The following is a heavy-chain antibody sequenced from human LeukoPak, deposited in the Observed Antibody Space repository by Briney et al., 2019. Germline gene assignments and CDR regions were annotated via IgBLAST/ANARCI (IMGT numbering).Heavy chain of an antibody. CDR1: GFTFSRYW. D-gene: IGHD6-13*01. Sequence: GGSLRLSCAASGFTFSRYWMSWVRQAPGKGLEWVANIEQDGSEKYYVDSVKGRFTISRDNAKNSLYLQMNSLRAEDTAVYYCARDLGYSSSWYVYYYYYGMDVWGQGTTVTVSS. J-gene: IGHJ6*02. CDR2: IEQDGSEK. V-gene: IGHV3-7*01. CDR3: ARDLGYSSSWYVYYYYYGMDV.